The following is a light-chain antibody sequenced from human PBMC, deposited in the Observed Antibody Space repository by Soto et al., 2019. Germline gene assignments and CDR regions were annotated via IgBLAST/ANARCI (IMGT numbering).Light chain of an antibody. J-gene: IGKJ1*01. CDR1: QSISQS. CDR3: QQYGGSPRT. Sequence: EVVLTQSPGTLSLSPGERATLSCRASQSISQSLAWYQQRPRQSPRLLIYDASRRATGIPDRFTGSGFGTDFTLTISRLAPEDLAVYYCQQYGGSPRTFGQGTKVELK. V-gene: IGKV3-20*01. CDR2: DAS.